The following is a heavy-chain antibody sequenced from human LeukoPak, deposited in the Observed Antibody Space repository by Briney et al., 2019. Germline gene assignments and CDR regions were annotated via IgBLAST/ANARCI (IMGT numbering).Heavy chain of an antibody. Sequence: SETLSLTCTVPGGSISSHYWSWIRQPPGKGLEWIGYIYYSGSTNYNPSLKSRVTISVDTSKNQFSLKLSSVTAADTAVYYCARGTLWFGESLDYWGQGTLVTVSS. CDR2: IYYSGST. D-gene: IGHD3-10*01. J-gene: IGHJ4*02. CDR3: ARGTLWFGESLDY. V-gene: IGHV4-59*11. CDR1: GGSISSHY.